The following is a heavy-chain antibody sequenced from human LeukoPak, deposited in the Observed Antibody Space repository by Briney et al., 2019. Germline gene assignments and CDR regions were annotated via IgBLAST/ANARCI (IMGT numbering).Heavy chain of an antibody. CDR1: GYTFTSYY. J-gene: IGHJ1*01. CDR3: ARRSQITIFGVVAGLPDADHFQH. D-gene: IGHD3-3*01. Sequence: ASVKVSCKASGYTFTSYYMHWVRQAPGQGLEWMGIINLSGGRTSYAQTFRGRVTMTSDMSTSTFYMELSSLRSEDTAVYYCARRSQITIFGVVAGLPDADHFQHSGQGTLVTV. CDR2: INLSGGRT. V-gene: IGHV1-46*01.